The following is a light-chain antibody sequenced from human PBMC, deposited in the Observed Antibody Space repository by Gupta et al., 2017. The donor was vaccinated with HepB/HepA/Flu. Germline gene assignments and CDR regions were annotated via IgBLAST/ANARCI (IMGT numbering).Light chain of an antibody. CDR1: QSVLYSSNNNNY. Sequence: DIVMTQSPDSLAVSLGERATINCKSSQSVLYSSNNNNYLAWYQQKPGQPPKLLIYWASTRESGVPDRFIGSGSGTDFTLTISSLQAEDVAVYHCQQYDSTPRTFGQGTKVEIK. CDR3: QQYDSTPRT. V-gene: IGKV4-1*01. CDR2: WAS. J-gene: IGKJ1*01.